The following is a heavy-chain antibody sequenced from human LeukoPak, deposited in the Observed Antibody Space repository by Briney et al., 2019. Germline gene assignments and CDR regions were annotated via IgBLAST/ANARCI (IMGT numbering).Heavy chain of an antibody. CDR2: IYYSGST. CDR1: GGSISSSSYY. Sequence: SETLSLTCTVSGGSISSSSYYWGWIRQPPGEGLEWVGSIYYSGSTYYNPSLKSRVTISVDTSKNQFSLKLSSVTAADTAVYYCASRPSYGSGSYYTALYLDYWGQGTLVTVSS. J-gene: IGHJ4*02. CDR3: ASRPSYGSGSYYTALYLDY. D-gene: IGHD3-10*01. V-gene: IGHV4-39*07.